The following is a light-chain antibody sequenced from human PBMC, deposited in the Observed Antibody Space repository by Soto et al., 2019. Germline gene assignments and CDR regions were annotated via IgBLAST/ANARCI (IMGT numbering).Light chain of an antibody. V-gene: IGKV1D-12*01. Sequence: GRAPNLLIFSASALHRGVPPRFSGSGSGTAFTLTVSSLQPEDFAIYYCQQADSFPWTFGQGTKVDIK. CDR3: QQADSFPWT. CDR2: SAS. J-gene: IGKJ1*01.